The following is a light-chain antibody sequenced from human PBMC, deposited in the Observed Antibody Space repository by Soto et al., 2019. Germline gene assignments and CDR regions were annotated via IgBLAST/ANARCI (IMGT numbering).Light chain of an antibody. CDR3: QQYISYCWT. CDR2: KAS. J-gene: IGKJ1*01. Sequence: DIQMTQSPSTLSASVGDRVTITCRASQSISGWLAWYQQKPGKAPKVLIYKASSLESGVPSRFSGSGSGTEFTLTISSLQPDDFATYYCQQYISYCWTFGQGSKVEIK. V-gene: IGKV1-5*03. CDR1: QSISGW.